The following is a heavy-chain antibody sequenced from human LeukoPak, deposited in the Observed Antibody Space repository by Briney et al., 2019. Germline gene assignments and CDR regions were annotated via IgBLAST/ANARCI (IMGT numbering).Heavy chain of an antibody. CDR2: ISWNSGSI. CDR1: GYTFDDYA. CDR3: AKESDYDILTGYWDY. J-gene: IGHJ4*02. V-gene: IGHV3-9*01. D-gene: IGHD3-9*01. Sequence: PGRSLRLSCADSGYTFDDYAMHWVRQVPGKGLEWVSGISWNSGSIGYADSVKGRFTISRDNAKNSLYLQMNSLRAEDTALYYCAKESDYDILTGYWDYWGQGTLVTVSS.